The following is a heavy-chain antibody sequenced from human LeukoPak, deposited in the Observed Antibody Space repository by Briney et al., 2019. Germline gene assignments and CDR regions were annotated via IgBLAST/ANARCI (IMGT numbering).Heavy chain of an antibody. J-gene: IGHJ5*02. CDR3: ARRKGPFVPSSWFDP. CDR2: IYPGDSDT. V-gene: IGHV5-51*01. CDR1: GYSFTSYW. Sequence: GESLKISCKGSGYSFTSYWIGWVRQMPGKGLEWMGIIYPGDSDTRDSPSFQGHVTISADKSISTAYLQWSSLKASDTAMYYCARRKGPFVPSSWFDPWGQGTLVTVSS. D-gene: IGHD3-16*02.